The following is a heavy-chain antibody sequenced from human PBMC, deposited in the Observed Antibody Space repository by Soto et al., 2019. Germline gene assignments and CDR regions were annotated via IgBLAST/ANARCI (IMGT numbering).Heavy chain of an antibody. J-gene: IGHJ4*02. CDR1: GFTFSSFA. D-gene: IGHD3-22*01. Sequence: GGSLRLFCAASGFTFSSFAMHWVRQAPGKGLEWVAVISYDGSNKYYADSVKGRFTISRDNSKNTLYLQMNSLRAEDTAVYYCAREDYYDSSGKPVDYWGQGTLVTVSS. V-gene: IGHV3-30-3*01. CDR2: ISYDGSNK. CDR3: AREDYYDSSGKPVDY.